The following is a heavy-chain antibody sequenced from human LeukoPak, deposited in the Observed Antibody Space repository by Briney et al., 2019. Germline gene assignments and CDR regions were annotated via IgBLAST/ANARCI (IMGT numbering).Heavy chain of an antibody. D-gene: IGHD4-17*01. Sequence: PGGSLRLSCTASGFTFSNFWMGWVRQAPGKGLEWVAVISYDGGNKYYADSVKGRFTISRDNSKNTLYLQMNSLRAEDTAVYYCARDPEMTTVTTGWFDPWGQGTLVTVSS. V-gene: IGHV3-30-3*01. CDR3: ARDPEMTTVTTGWFDP. CDR1: GFTFSNFW. CDR2: ISYDGGNK. J-gene: IGHJ5*02.